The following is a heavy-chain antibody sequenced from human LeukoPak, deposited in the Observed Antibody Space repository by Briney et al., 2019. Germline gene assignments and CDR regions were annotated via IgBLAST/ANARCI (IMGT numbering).Heavy chain of an antibody. CDR2: FDPEDGER. Sequence: GASVKVSCKVSGYTLTDLCMHWVRQAPGKGLEWMGGFDPEDGERIYAQTFQGRVTMTEDTSKDTAYMELSSLRSEDTAVYYCATSAYCSSTSCRTPAFDFWGQETMVTVSS. CDR1: GYTLTDLC. CDR3: ATSAYCSSTSCRTPAFDF. J-gene: IGHJ3*01. D-gene: IGHD2-2*01. V-gene: IGHV1-24*01.